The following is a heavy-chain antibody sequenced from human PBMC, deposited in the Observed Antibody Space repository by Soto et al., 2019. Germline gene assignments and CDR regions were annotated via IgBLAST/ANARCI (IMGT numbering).Heavy chain of an antibody. Sequence: QVQLVQSGAEVKKPGASVKVSCKVSGYTLTELSMHWVRQAPGKGLEWMGGFDPEDGETIYAQKFQGRVTTTEDTSTNTAYMELSSLRSEDTAVYYCAAAHGSGSYYNARYWGQGTLVTVSS. CDR3: AAAHGSGSYYNARY. CDR1: GYTLTELS. J-gene: IGHJ4*02. CDR2: FDPEDGET. D-gene: IGHD3-10*01. V-gene: IGHV1-24*01.